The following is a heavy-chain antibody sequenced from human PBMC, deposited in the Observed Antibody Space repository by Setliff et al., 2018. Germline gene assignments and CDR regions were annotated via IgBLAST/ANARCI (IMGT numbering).Heavy chain of an antibody. D-gene: IGHD3-10*01. CDR3: VRTVVPGYYFDS. CDR2: IKQDESEK. J-gene: IGHJ4*02. Sequence: PGESLKISCAASGFTFTNYWINWVRQAPGKGLEWVANIKQDESEKHYVGSVKGRFTISRDNARNSVYLQMNSLKTEDAAVYFCVRTVVPGYYFDSWGQGTLVTVSS. V-gene: IGHV3-7*03. CDR1: GFTFTNYW.